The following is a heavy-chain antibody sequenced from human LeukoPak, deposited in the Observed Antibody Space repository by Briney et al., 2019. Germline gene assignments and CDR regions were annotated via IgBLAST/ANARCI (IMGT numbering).Heavy chain of an antibody. Sequence: PGGSLRLSCAASGFDFSAYEMNWVRQAPGKGLEWVAYFAGSDTTTYYADSVKGRFTISRDNARNSLYLQMNSLRAEDTALYYCTILGYHLDSWGQGTLVTVSS. V-gene: IGHV3-48*03. J-gene: IGHJ4*02. CDR3: TILGYHLDS. CDR2: FAGSDTTT. CDR1: GFDFSAYE. D-gene: IGHD3-22*01.